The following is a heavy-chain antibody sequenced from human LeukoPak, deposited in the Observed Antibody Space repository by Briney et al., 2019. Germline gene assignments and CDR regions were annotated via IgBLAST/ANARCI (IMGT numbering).Heavy chain of an antibody. J-gene: IGHJ4*02. Sequence: PSETLSLTCTVSGGSISNSGYYWGWIRQPPGKGLDWIGSIYYSGSPYYNPSLKSRVTISVDTSKNQFSLNLSSVTAADTAAYYCARHRASGGATGFDYWGQGTLVTVSS. CDR1: GGSISNSGYY. D-gene: IGHD1-26*01. CDR2: IYYSGSP. CDR3: ARHRASGGATGFDY. V-gene: IGHV4-39*01.